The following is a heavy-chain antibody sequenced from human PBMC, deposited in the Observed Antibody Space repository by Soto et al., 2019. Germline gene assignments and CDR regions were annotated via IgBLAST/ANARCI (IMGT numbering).Heavy chain of an antibody. CDR3: ARDRGIVLMVYAARHFDL. V-gene: IGHV4-59*01. D-gene: IGHD2-8*01. CDR1: GGSISSYY. Sequence: QVQLQESGPGLVKPSETLSLTCTVSGGSISSYYWSWIRQPPGKGLEWIGYIYYSGSTNYNPSLKSRVTISVDTSKNQFSLKLSSVTAADTAVYYCARDRGIVLMVYAARHFDLWGRGTLVTVSS. CDR2: IYYSGST. J-gene: IGHJ2*01.